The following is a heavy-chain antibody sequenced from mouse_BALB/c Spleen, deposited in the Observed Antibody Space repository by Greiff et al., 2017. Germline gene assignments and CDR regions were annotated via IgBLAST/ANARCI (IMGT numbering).Heavy chain of an antibody. D-gene: IGHD2-4*01. V-gene: IGHV1S81*02. J-gene: IGHJ2*01. CDR1: GYTFTSYW. CDR2: INSSNGRT. CDR3: ATMITTISFDY. Sequence: QVQLQPGAELVKPGASVKLSCKASGYTFTSYWKHWVKQRPGQGLEWIGEINSSNGRTNYNEKFKSKATLTVDKSSSTAYMQLSSLTSEDSAVYYCATMITTISFDYWGQGTTLTVSS.